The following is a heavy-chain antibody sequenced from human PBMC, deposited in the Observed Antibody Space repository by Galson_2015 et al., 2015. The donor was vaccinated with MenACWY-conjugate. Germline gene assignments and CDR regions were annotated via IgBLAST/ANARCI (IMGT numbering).Heavy chain of an antibody. V-gene: IGHV3-74*01. CDR3: AKTRGASFYLDS. J-gene: IGHJ4*02. Sequence: DRFTISRDHAKNTLYLQMNSLRPEDTAVFYCAKTRGASFYLDSWGQGTLVTVSS. D-gene: IGHD1-26*01.